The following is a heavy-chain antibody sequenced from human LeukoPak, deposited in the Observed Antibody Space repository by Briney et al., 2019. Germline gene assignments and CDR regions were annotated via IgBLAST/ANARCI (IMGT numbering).Heavy chain of an antibody. CDR1: GYTLTELS. Sequence: ASVKVSCKVSGYTLTELSMHWVRQAPGKGLEWMGGFDPEDGETIYAQKFQGRVTMTEDTSTDTAYMELSSLRSEDTAVYYCVTHHPLPLRYFDWLLFGPTYYFDYWGQGTLVTVPS. V-gene: IGHV1-24*01. D-gene: IGHD3-9*01. CDR3: VTHHPLPLRYFDWLLFGPTYYFDY. CDR2: FDPEDGET. J-gene: IGHJ4*02.